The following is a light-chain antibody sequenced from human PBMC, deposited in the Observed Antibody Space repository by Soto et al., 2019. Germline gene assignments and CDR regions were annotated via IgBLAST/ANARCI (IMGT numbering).Light chain of an antibody. J-gene: IGLJ1*01. CDR3: QSYDNSLSAYV. CDR2: GST. Sequence: QSVLTQPPSLSGAPGQRVTISCTGSSSDIGAGSEVHWYQQLPGTAPKLLIFGSTNRPSGVPYRFSGSKSVTSASLAITGLQADDEADYYFQSYDNSLSAYVFGTGTKLTVL. V-gene: IGLV1-40*01. CDR1: SSDIGAGSE.